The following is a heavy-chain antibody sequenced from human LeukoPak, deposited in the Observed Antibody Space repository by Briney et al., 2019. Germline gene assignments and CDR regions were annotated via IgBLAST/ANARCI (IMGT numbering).Heavy chain of an antibody. J-gene: IGHJ6*03. Sequence: APVKVSCKASGYTFTGYYMHWLRQAPGQGLEWMGWINPNSGGTNYAQKFQGRVTMTRDTSISTAYMELSRLRSDDTAVYYCARDTGDYYYMDVWGKGTTVTVSS. D-gene: IGHD1-14*01. CDR1: GYTFTGYY. CDR3: ARDTGDYYYMDV. V-gene: IGHV1-2*02. CDR2: INPNSGGT.